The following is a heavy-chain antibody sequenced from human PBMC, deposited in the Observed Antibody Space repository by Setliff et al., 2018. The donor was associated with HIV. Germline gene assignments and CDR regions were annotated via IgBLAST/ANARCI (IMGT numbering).Heavy chain of an antibody. J-gene: IGHJ2*01. Sequence: PSETLSLTCTVSGGSISSYYWSWIRQPPGKGLEWIGYIYTSGSTNYNPSLKSRVTISVDTSKNQFSLKLSSVTAADTAVYYCAGHRSRMIVVGHWYFDLWGRGTLVTVSS. D-gene: IGHD3-22*01. V-gene: IGHV4-4*09. CDR1: GGSISSYY. CDR2: IYTSGST. CDR3: AGHRSRMIVVGHWYFDL.